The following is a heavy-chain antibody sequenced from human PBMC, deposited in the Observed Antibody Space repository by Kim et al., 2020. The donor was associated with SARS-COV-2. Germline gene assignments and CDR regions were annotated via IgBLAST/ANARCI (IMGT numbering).Heavy chain of an antibody. CDR3: ASGITGTEAYFDY. J-gene: IGHJ4*02. CDR2: ISYDGSNK. D-gene: IGHD1-7*01. CDR1: GFTFSSYA. Sequence: GGSLRLSCAASGFTFSSYAMHWVRQAPGKGLEWVAVISYDGSNKYYADSVKGRFTISRDNSKNTLYLQMNSLRAEDTAVYYCASGITGTEAYFDYWGQGTLVTVSS. V-gene: IGHV3-30*04.